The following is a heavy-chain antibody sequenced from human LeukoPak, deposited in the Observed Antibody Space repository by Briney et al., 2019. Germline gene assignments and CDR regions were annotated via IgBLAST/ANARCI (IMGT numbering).Heavy chain of an antibody. Sequence: GGSLRLSCTASGFTFGDYVMSWVRQAPGKGLEWVGFIRSKAYGGTTEYAASVKGRFTISRDDSKSIAYLQMNSLKTEDTAVYYCAKRASGSGTSLYYFDYWGQGTLVTVSS. D-gene: IGHD3-10*01. CDR2: IRSKAYGGTT. CDR1: GFTFGDYV. CDR3: AKRASGSGTSLYYFDY. V-gene: IGHV3-49*04. J-gene: IGHJ4*02.